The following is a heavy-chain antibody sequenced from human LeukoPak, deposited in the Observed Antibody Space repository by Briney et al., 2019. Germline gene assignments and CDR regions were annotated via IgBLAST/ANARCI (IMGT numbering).Heavy chain of an antibody. V-gene: IGHV1-69*13. CDR1: AGTYSSYA. Sequence: SVKVSCKASAGTYSSYAISWVRQAPGQGLEWMGGIIPIFGTANYAQKFQGRVTITADESTSTAYMELSSLRSEDTAVYYCARGSGLFPNWFDPWGQGTLVTVSS. CDR2: IIPIFGTA. CDR3: ARGSGLFPNWFDP. J-gene: IGHJ5*02. D-gene: IGHD3-22*01.